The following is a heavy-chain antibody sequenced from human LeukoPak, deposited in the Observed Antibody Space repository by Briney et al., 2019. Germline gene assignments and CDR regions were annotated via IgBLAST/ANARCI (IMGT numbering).Heavy chain of an antibody. J-gene: IGHJ4*02. CDR3: ARRRVYSGSGEFDF. Sequence: SETLSLTCTVSGGSMSGYYWSWIRQPPGKGLEWVGYIHYSGTTNYNPSLKSRVTISLDTSRNQFSLKLRSVTTADTAVYYCARRRVYSGSGEFDFWGQGTLVTVSS. D-gene: IGHD5-12*01. CDR1: GGSMSGYY. V-gene: IGHV4-59*01. CDR2: IHYSGTT.